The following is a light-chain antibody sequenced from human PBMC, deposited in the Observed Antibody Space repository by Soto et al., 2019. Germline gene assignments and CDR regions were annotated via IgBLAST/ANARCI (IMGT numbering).Light chain of an antibody. CDR3: AAWDDSLTGSYV. Sequence: QSVLTQPPSASGTPGQRVTISCSGSSSNIGRNTVNWYQQLPGTAPKLLIHTDNLRSSGVPARFSGSRSGTSASLAISGLQSEDEADYYCAAWDDSLTGSYVFGTGTKLTVL. CDR2: TDN. CDR1: SSNIGRNT. V-gene: IGLV1-44*01. J-gene: IGLJ1*01.